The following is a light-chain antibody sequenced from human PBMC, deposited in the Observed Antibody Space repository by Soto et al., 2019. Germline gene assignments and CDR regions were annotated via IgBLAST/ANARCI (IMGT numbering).Light chain of an antibody. J-gene: IGKJ4*01. CDR2: AVS. Sequence: AIEMTQSPSSLSASVGDRVTITCRSRQGIGSDLAWYQQRPGKAPNLLVYAVSSLQNGVPSRFSGSGSGTDFTLTISSLQPEEFATYYCLQDYNYLTVGGGTRVEIK. CDR3: LQDYNYLT. V-gene: IGKV1-6*01. CDR1: QGIGSD.